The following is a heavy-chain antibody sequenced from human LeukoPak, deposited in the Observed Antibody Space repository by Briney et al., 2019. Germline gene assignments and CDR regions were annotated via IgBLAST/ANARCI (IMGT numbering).Heavy chain of an antibody. CDR1: GGSISSGSYY. CDR3: ARVSWGELQGVIDY. D-gene: IGHD1-26*01. CDR2: IYYSGST. Sequence: SQTLSLTCTVSGGSISSGSYYWSWIRQPAGKGLEWIGSIYYSGSTYYNPSLKSRVTISVDTSKNQFSLKLSSVTAADTAVYYCARVSWGELQGVIDYWGQGALVTVSS. V-gene: IGHV4-39*07. J-gene: IGHJ4*02.